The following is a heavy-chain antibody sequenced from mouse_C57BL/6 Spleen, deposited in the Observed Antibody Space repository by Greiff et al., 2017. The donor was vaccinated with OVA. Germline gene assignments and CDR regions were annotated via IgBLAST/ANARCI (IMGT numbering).Heavy chain of an antibody. J-gene: IGHJ4*01. V-gene: IGHV1-52*01. CDR2: IDPSDSET. D-gene: IGHD2-4*01. Sequence: QVQLQQSGAELVRPGSSVKLSCKASGYTFTSYWMHWVKQRPIQGLEWIGNIDPSDSETHYNQKFKDKATLTVDKSSSTAYMQLSSLTSEDSAVYYCARRDYDYDEAMDYWGQGTSVTVSS. CDR3: ARRDYDYDEAMDY. CDR1: GYTFTSYW.